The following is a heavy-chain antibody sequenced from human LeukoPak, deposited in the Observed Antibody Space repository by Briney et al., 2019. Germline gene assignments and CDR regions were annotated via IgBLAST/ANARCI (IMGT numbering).Heavy chain of an antibody. J-gene: IGHJ4*02. D-gene: IGHD3-22*01. Sequence: GGSLRLSCAASGFSFSDYTMHWVRQAPGKGLEWVAFISNDGNNKYSADAVKGRFTISRDNSKNTLFLEMNSLRPEDTAVYYCARPGHGNYGPVGYWGQGTLVTVSS. CDR2: ISNDGNNK. V-gene: IGHV3-30*04. CDR3: ARPGHGNYGPVGY. CDR1: GFSFSDYT.